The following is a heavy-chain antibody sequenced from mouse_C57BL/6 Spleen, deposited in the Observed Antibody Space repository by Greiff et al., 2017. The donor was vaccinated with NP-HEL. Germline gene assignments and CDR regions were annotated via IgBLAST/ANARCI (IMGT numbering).Heavy chain of an antibody. Sequence: EVQLQQSGPELVKPGASVKIPCKASGYTFTDYNMDWVKQSHGKSLEWIGDINPNNGGTIYNQKFKGKATLTVDKSSSTAYMELRSLTSEDTAVYYCARGDYGSSFLPVFDVWGTGTTVTVSS. CDR1: GYTFTDYN. V-gene: IGHV1-18*01. D-gene: IGHD1-1*01. J-gene: IGHJ1*03. CDR3: ARGDYGSSFLPVFDV. CDR2: INPNNGGT.